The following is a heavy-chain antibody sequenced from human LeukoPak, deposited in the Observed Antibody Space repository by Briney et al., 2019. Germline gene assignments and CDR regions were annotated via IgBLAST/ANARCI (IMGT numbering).Heavy chain of an antibody. CDR2: IIPIVGIP. Sequence: ASVKVSCKASGGTFSSYAISWVRQAPGQGLEWMGRIIPIVGIPNYAQKFQGRVTITADKSTSTAYMELSSLRSEDTAVYYCARLAECEIVWGGFPRARDYWGQGTLVTVSS. V-gene: IGHV1-69*04. CDR3: ARLAECEIVWGGFPRARDY. CDR1: GGTFSSYA. D-gene: IGHD3-16*01. J-gene: IGHJ4*02.